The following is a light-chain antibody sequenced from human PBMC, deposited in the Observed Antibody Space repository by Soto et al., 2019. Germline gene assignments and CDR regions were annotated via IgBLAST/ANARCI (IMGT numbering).Light chain of an antibody. CDR3: QQYYSTPQT. Sequence: DIVMTQSPDSLAVSLGERATINCKSSQSVLYSSNNKNYLAWYQQKPGEPPKLLIYWASTRESGVPDRFSGSGSGTDFTLTISSQQAEDVAVYYGQQYYSTPQTFGQGTKLEIK. V-gene: IGKV4-1*01. CDR2: WAS. CDR1: QSVLYSSNNKNY. J-gene: IGKJ2*01.